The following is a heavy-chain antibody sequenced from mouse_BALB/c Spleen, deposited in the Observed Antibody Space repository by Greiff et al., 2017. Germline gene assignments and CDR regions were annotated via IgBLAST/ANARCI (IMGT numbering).Heavy chain of an antibody. D-gene: IGHD2-2*01. CDR1: GYTFTSYV. Sequence: EVQLQQSGPELVKPGASVKMSCKASGYTFTSYVMHWVKQKPGQGLEWIGYINPYNDGTKYNEKFKGKATLTSDKSSSTAYMELSSLTSEDSAVYYCARSRGYDGSWFAYWGQGTLVTVSA. J-gene: IGHJ3*01. V-gene: IGHV1-14*01. CDR3: ARSRGYDGSWFAY. CDR2: INPYNDGT.